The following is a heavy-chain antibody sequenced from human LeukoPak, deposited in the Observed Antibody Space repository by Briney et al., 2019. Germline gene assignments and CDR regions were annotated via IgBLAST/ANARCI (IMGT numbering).Heavy chain of an antibody. CDR2: ISSTGNSK. V-gene: IGHV3-11*01. J-gene: IGHJ4*02. D-gene: IGHD3-22*01. Sequence: NPGRSLRLSCAASGFTFRDFYMSWVRQAPGRGLEWVSHISSTGNSKYYADSVQGRFTISRDNANNSLYLQMDSLRAEDTAVYYCARVLTSGYAPFDYWGQGILVSVSS. CDR1: GFTFRDFY. CDR3: ARVLTSGYAPFDY.